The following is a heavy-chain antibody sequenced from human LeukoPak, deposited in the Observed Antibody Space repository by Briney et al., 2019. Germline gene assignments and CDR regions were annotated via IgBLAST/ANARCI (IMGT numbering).Heavy chain of an antibody. V-gene: IGHV4-34*01. Sequence: IPSQTLSLTCAAYGGSFSGYYWSWNRQPPGNGLEWIGEINHSGSTNYNPSLKSRVTISVDTSKNQFSLKLSSVTAADTAVYYCARGLAFGGDTNWFDPWGQGTLVTVSS. J-gene: IGHJ5*02. D-gene: IGHD3-16*01. CDR3: ARGLAFGGDTNWFDP. CDR1: GGSFSGYY. CDR2: INHSGST.